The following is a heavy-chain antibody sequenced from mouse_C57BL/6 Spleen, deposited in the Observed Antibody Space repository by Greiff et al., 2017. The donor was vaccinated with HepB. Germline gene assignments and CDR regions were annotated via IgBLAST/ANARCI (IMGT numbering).Heavy chain of an antibody. V-gene: IGHV1-82*01. J-gene: IGHJ4*01. CDR3: ARGTTVEDYYAMDY. CDR2: IYPGDGDT. Sequence: VQLKQSGPELVKPGASVKISCKASGYAFSSSWMNWVKQRPGKGLEWIGRIYPGDGDTNYNGKFKGKATLTADKSSSTAYMQLSSLTSEDSAVYFCARGTTVEDYYAMDYWGQGTSVTVSS. D-gene: IGHD1-1*01. CDR1: GYAFSSSW.